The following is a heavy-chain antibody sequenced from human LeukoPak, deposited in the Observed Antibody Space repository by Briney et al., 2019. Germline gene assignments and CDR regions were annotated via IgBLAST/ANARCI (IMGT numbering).Heavy chain of an antibody. Sequence: SETLSLTCTVSGGSISSSSYYWGWIRQPPGKGLEWIGSIYYSGSTYYNPSLKSRVTISVDTSKNQFSLKLSSVTAADTAVYYCAGSRTLRYFDWLSLSAAVFDYWGQGTLVTVSS. J-gene: IGHJ4*02. V-gene: IGHV4-39*01. CDR2: IYYSGST. CDR3: AGSRTLRYFDWLSLSAAVFDY. D-gene: IGHD3-9*01. CDR1: GGSISSSSYY.